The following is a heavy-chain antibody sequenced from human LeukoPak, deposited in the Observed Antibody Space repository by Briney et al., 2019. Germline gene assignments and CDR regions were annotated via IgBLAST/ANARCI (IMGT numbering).Heavy chain of an antibody. CDR2: IKSKTDGGTT. D-gene: IGHD5-12*01. J-gene: IGHJ4*02. CDR3: TTWAYSGYDQTDY. V-gene: IGHV3-15*01. CDR1: GFTFSNAW. Sequence: GGSLRLSCAASGFTFSNAWMSWVRQAPGKGLEWVGRIKSKTDGGTTDYAAPVKGRFTISRDDSKNTLYLQMNSLKTEDTAVYYCTTWAYSGYDQTDYWGQGTLVTVSS.